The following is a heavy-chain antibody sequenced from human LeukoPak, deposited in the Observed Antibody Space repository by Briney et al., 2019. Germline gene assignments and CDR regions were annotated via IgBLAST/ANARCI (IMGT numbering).Heavy chain of an antibody. Sequence: KSSETLSLTCTVSGGSFGNYYWSWIRQPPGKGLEWIGYIYDSGTTNYNPSLKSRVTISVDTSKNQFSLKLSSVTAADTAVYYCARAGVYYASGSYLGYWGQGTLVTVSS. CDR2: IYDSGTT. V-gene: IGHV4-59*01. CDR1: GGSFGNYY. CDR3: ARAGVYYASGSYLGY. D-gene: IGHD3-16*02. J-gene: IGHJ4*02.